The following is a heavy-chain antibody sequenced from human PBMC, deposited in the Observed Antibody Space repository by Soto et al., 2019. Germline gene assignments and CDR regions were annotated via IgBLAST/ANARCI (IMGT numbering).Heavy chain of an antibody. CDR2: IYPGDSDT. CDR3: ASLWPRTYYYGLGI. Sequence: GESLKISCQGSGYSFSSYWIAWVRQKPGEGLEWMGIIYPGDSDTRYSPSFQGQVTISADKSISTAYLQWSSLKASDTAMYYCASLWPRTYYYGLGIWGQGTMVTVSS. D-gene: IGHD3-10*01. J-gene: IGHJ3*02. V-gene: IGHV5-51*01. CDR1: GYSFSSYW.